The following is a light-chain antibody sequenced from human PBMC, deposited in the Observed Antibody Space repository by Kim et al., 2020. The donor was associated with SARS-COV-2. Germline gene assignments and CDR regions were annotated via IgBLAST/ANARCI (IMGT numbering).Light chain of an antibody. CDR3: QQYHDWPT. Sequence: EIVMTQSPATLSVSPGERATLSCRASQSVSVNLAWYQQKPDQAPGLLIYGASTRATGIPARFSGSWSGTEFTLTISSLQSEDFAVYYCQQYHDWPTFGQGTKVDIK. CDR2: GAS. J-gene: IGKJ1*01. V-gene: IGKV3-15*01. CDR1: QSVSVN.